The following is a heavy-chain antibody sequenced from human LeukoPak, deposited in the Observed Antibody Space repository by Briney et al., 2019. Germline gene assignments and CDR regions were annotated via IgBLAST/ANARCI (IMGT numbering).Heavy chain of an antibody. V-gene: IGHV3-20*04. D-gene: IGHD5-12*01. Sequence: GGSLRLSCAASGFTFDGYGLSWVRRAPGRGLEWVSGLNWNGGTTGYADSVRGRFTIYRDNGRNSLYLQMNSLRAEDTALYYCARGFSGYDFGRYFDYWGQGTLVTVSS. J-gene: IGHJ4*02. CDR3: ARGFSGYDFGRYFDY. CDR1: GFTFDGYG. CDR2: LNWNGGTT.